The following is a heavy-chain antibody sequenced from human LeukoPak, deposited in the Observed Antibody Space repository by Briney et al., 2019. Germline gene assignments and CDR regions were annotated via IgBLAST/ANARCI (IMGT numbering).Heavy chain of an antibody. D-gene: IGHD3-10*01. V-gene: IGHV4-39*01. CDR2: IYYTGTT. J-gene: IGHJ4*02. Sequence: SETLSLTCTVSSGSISSTSSYWGWIRQPPGKGLECIGNIYYTGTTYYNPSLKSRVTISVDTSKNQFSLKLSSVTAADTAVYYCARGYYYVSGGYSFFDYWGQGTLVTVSS. CDR1: SGSISSTSSY. CDR3: ARGYYYVSGGYSFFDY.